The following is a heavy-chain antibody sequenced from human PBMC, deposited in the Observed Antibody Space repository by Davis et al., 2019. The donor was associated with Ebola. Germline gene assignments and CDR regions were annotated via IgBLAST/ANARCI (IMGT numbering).Heavy chain of an antibody. CDR1: GYTFTSYG. V-gene: IGHV1-18*04. Sequence: ASVKVSCKASGYTFTSYGISWVRQAPGQGLEWMGWISAYNGNTNYAQKLQGRVTMTTDTSTSTAYMELRSLRSDDTAVYYCARSLLGVAVKNWFDPWGQGTLVTVSS. CDR2: ISAYNGNT. D-gene: IGHD2-15*01. J-gene: IGHJ5*02. CDR3: ARSLLGVAVKNWFDP.